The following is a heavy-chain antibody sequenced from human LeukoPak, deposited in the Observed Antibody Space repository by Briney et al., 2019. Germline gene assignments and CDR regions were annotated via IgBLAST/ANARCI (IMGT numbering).Heavy chain of an antibody. V-gene: IGHV3-30*02. CDR1: GITFSDAW. Sequence: GGSLRLSCEAPGITFSDAWMSWVRQAPGKGLEWVAFIRYDGSNKYYADSVKGRFTISRDNSKNTLYLQMNSLRAEDTAVYYCAKDNRHSLLWFGFGMDVWGKGTTVTISS. D-gene: IGHD3-10*01. CDR2: IRYDGSNK. J-gene: IGHJ6*03. CDR3: AKDNRHSLLWFGFGMDV.